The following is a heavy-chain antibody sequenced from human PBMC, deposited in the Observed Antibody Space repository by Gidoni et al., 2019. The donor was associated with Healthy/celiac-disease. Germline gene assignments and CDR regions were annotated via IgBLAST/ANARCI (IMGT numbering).Heavy chain of an antibody. CDR2: INPSGGST. D-gene: IGHD6-19*01. J-gene: IGHJ4*02. CDR1: GYTFTSYY. CDR3: ARATVGLRSPYSSGWYCFGY. V-gene: IGHV1-46*03. Sequence: QVQLVQSGAEVKKPGASVKVSCKASGYTFTSYYMHWVRQAPGQGLEWMGIINPSGGSTSYAQKFQGRVTMTRDTSTSTVYMELSSLRSEDTAVYYCARATVGLRSPYSSGWYCFGYWGQGTLVTVSS.